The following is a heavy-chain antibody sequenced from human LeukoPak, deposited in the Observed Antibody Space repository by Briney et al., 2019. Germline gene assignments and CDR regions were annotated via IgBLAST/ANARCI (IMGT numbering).Heavy chain of an antibody. V-gene: IGHV3-30*04. CDR1: GFTFSSYA. J-gene: IGHJ4*02. D-gene: IGHD3-9*01. CDR2: ISYDGSNK. Sequence: GRSLRLSCVASGFTFSSYAMHWVRQAPGKGLEWVAVISYDGSNKYYADSVKGRFTISRDNSKNTLYLQMNSLRAEDTAVYYCARDGYDILTNYYFDYWGQGTLVTVSS. CDR3: ARDGYDILTNYYFDY.